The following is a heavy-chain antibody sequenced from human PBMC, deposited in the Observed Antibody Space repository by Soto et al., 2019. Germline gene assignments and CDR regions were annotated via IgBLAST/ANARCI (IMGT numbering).Heavy chain of an antibody. V-gene: IGHV4-4*07. Sequence: PSETLSLTCTVSGGAINSYYWPWIRQPAGKGLEWIGRIYSSGSTKYNPSLQSRVTMSLDTSKNQFSLRLTSVTAADTAVYYCARGQRFSAWFDPWGQGTLVTVSS. CDR2: IYSSGST. D-gene: IGHD3-3*01. CDR3: ARGQRFSAWFDP. CDR1: GGAINSYY. J-gene: IGHJ5*02.